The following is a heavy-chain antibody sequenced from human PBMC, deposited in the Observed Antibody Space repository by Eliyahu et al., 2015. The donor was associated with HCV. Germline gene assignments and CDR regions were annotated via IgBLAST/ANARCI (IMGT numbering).Heavy chain of an antibody. CDR3: ASIPPPKVFDY. J-gene: IGHJ4*02. CDR1: GGXIXSSXYY. Sequence: QLQLQESGPGLVKPSETLSLTCTVAGGXIXSSXYYWGWIRQPPGXGLXWIGRIYYSGXTYYNPSLKSRVTXSVDTSKNQFSLKLSSVTAADTAVYYCASIPPPKVFDYWGQGTLVTVSS. CDR2: IYYSGXT. V-gene: IGHV4-39*01.